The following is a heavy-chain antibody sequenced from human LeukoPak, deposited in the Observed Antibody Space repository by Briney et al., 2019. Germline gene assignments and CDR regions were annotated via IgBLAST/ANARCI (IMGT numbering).Heavy chain of an antibody. Sequence: PGGSLRLSCAASGFTFSSNWMNWVRQAPGKGLEWVATIKKDGSEKYYVDSVKGRFTISRDNAKNSLYLQMNSLRAEDTPVYYCGRLRSGYYVDYWGQGTLVAVSS. CDR3: GRLRSGYYVDY. D-gene: IGHD3-22*01. V-gene: IGHV3-7*01. CDR2: IKKDGSEK. CDR1: GFTFSSNW. J-gene: IGHJ4*02.